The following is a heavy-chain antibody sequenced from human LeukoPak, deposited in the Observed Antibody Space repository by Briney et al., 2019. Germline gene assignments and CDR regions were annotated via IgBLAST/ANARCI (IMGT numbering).Heavy chain of an antibody. CDR1: GDSISGYY. CDR3: ARGRPGSSWHLGY. CDR2: IYYNGNT. Sequence: PSETLSLTCTVSGDSISGYYWSWIRQPPGRGLEWIGYIYYNGNTAYNPSLKSRVTISVDMSKNQNSLKLSSMTAADTAVFYCARGRPGSSWHLGYWGQGTLVTVSS. D-gene: IGHD6-13*01. J-gene: IGHJ4*02. V-gene: IGHV4-59*01.